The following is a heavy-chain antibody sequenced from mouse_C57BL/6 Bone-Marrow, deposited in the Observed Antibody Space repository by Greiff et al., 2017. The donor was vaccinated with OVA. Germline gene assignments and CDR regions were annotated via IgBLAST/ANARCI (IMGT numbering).Heavy chain of an antibody. J-gene: IGHJ1*03. CDR1: GFNIKDYY. CDR2: IDPEDGET. CDR3: AREGTVTRYFDV. V-gene: IGHV14-2*01. Sequence: VQLQQSGAELVKPGASVKLSCTASGFNIKDYYMHWVKQRTEQGLEWIGRIDPEDGETKYAPNFQGKATITADTSSNTSYLQLSSLTSEDTAVYYCAREGTVTRYFDVWGTGTTVTVSS. D-gene: IGHD4-1*01.